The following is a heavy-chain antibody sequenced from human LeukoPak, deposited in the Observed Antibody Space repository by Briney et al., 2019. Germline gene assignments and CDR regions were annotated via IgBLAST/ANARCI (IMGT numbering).Heavy chain of an antibody. V-gene: IGHV3-48*01. J-gene: IGHJ4*02. CDR3: ARDFWSRLLGYYDFWSGYPDY. CDR1: GFTFSSYS. CDR2: ISSSSSTI. D-gene: IGHD3-3*01. Sequence: GGSLRLSCAASGFTFSSYSMNWVRQAPGKGLEWVSYISSSSSTIYYADSVKGRFTISRDNAKNSLYLQMNSLRAEDTAVYYCARDFWSRLLGYYDFWSGYPDYWGQGTLVTVSS.